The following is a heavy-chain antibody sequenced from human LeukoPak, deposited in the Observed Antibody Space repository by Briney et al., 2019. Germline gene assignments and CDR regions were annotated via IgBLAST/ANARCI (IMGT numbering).Heavy chain of an antibody. V-gene: IGHV3-30-3*01. CDR2: ISYDGDNE. D-gene: IGHD3-16*01. CDR3: ARDEDGRSSNYVFDY. CDR1: GFTFSNFA. J-gene: IGHJ4*02. Sequence: PGGSLRLSCAASGFTFSNFAMHWVRQAPGKGLEWVAVISYDGDNEYYADSVKGQFTISRDNSKDRLYLQMNSLRPEDTAMYYCARDEDGRSSNYVFDYWGQGTLVTVSS.